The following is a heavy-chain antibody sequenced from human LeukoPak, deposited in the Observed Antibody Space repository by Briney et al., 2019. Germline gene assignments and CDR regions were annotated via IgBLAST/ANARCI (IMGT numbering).Heavy chain of an antibody. CDR3: AITTMVTFDY. D-gene: IGHD5-18*01. CDR1: GFTFSNYA. V-gene: IGHV3-23*01. CDR2: ISGSGLDT. J-gene: IGHJ4*02. Sequence: GGSLRLSCAASGFTFSNYAMTWVRQAPGKGLEWVSAISGSGLDTYYADSVKGRFTISRDNAKNTLYLQMNSLRAEDTAVYYCAITTMVTFDYWGQGTLVTVSS.